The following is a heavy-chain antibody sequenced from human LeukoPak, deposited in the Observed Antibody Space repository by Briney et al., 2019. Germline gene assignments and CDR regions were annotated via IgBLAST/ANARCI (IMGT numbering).Heavy chain of an antibody. CDR2: IRYDGSNK. Sequence: PGGSLRLSCAASGFSFSSYGMHWVRQAPGKGLEWVAFIRYDGSNKYYTDSVKGRFTISRDNSKNTLYLQMNSLRAEDTAVYYCAKGGGGYCSSTFCSYAEYFQHWGQGTLVTDSS. D-gene: IGHD2-2*01. V-gene: IGHV3-30*02. CDR1: GFSFSSYG. CDR3: AKGGGGYCSSTFCSYAEYFQH. J-gene: IGHJ1*01.